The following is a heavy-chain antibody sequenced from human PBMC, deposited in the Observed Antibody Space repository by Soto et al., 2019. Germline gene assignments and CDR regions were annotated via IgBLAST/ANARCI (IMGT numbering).Heavy chain of an antibody. D-gene: IGHD6-19*01. CDR1: GFTFSTFS. Sequence: EVQLVESGGGAVQPGGSLRLSCAASGFTFSTFSMNWVRQAPGRGLEWVSYISGGGRTIYYADSVKGRFTTSRDNAKNPLDLQMDSLNGEDTAVYYCAREFGWAFDSWGQGTLVTVSS. V-gene: IGHV3-48*01. J-gene: IGHJ4*02. CDR3: AREFGWAFDS. CDR2: ISGGGRTI.